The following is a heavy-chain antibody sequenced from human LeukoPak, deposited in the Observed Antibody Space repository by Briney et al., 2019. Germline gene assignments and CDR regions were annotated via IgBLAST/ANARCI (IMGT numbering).Heavy chain of an antibody. V-gene: IGHV3-30*18. J-gene: IGHJ4*02. CDR1: GFTFSSYG. Sequence: GRSLRLSCAASGFTFSSYGMHWVRQAPGKGLEWVAVISYDGNNKYYAESVKGRFTISRDNPKNTLYLQMNSLRAEHTAVYYCAKGVSSWYPPHFDYWGQGTLITVSS. D-gene: IGHD6-13*01. CDR3: AKGVSSWYPPHFDY. CDR2: ISYDGNNK.